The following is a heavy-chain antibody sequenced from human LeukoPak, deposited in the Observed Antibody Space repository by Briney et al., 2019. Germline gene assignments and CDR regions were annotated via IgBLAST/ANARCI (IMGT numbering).Heavy chain of an antibody. Sequence: GGSLRLSCAASGFIFSGQWMHWVRQPPGEGLVWVSRINSDGSSRSYADSVKGRFTISRDNAKNTLYLQMNSLRAEDTALYYCASLSAYDTVDYWGQGTLVTVS. J-gene: IGHJ4*02. CDR3: ASLSAYDTVDY. D-gene: IGHD3-22*01. CDR2: INSDGSSR. V-gene: IGHV3-74*01. CDR1: GFIFSGQW.